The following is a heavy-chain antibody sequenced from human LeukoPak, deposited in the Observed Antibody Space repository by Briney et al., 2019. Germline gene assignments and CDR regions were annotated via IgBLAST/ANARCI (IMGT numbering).Heavy chain of an antibody. CDR2: ISWNSGSI. V-gene: IGHV3-9*01. CDR1: GFTFDDYA. CDR3: AKGKVYYDSSEHFDY. D-gene: IGHD3-22*01. Sequence: GGSLRLSCAASGFTFDDYAMRWVRHAQGKGLEWVSGISWNSGSIGYADSVKGRFTISRDNAKNSLYLQMNSLRAEDTALYYCAKGKVYYDSSEHFDYWGQGTLVTVSS. J-gene: IGHJ4*02.